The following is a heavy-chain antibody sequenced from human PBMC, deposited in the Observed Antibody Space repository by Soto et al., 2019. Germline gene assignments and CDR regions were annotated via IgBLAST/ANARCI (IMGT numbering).Heavy chain of an antibody. Sequence: QLQLQESGPGLVKPSETLSLTCTVSGGSISSSSYYWGWIRQPPGKGLEWIGSIYYSGSTYYNPSLKSRVTISVDTSKNQFSLKLSSVTAADTAVYYCARLSDYLFGDDDMPAYWGQGTLVTVSS. V-gene: IGHV4-39*01. CDR3: ARLSDYLFGDDDMPAY. CDR1: GGSISSSSYY. J-gene: IGHJ4*02. CDR2: IYYSGST. D-gene: IGHD3-10*02.